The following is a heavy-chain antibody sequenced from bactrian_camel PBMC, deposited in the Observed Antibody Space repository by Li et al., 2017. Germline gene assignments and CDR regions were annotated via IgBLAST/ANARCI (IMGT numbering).Heavy chain of an antibody. Sequence: LVESGGGLVQPGGSLRLSCAASGFTFSSYAMTWVRQARGKGLEWVSTINSGGGTTYYADSVKGRFSMSRDNAENTLYLQLNSLKTEDTAMYYCASAYYSGGTYYFWALGYWGQGTQVTVS. V-gene: IGHV3S31*01. J-gene: IGHJ6*01. CDR1: GFTFSSYA. D-gene: IGHD2*01. CDR3: ASAYYSGGTYYFWALGY. CDR2: INSGGGTT.